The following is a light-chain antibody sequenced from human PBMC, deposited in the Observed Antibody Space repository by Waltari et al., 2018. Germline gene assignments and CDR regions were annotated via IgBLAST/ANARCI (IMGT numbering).Light chain of an antibody. V-gene: IGLV2-23*02. CDR3: CSYAGLGIYV. Sequence: QSGLTQPASVSGSPGQSITVSCTGTSSDVGNYTPVSLYQQYPGKAPKLMVSEVTKRTPVVADRCFGAKSGNTASLTISGLQSEYEADYYCCSYAGLGIYVFGTGTKVTVL. CDR1: SSDVGNYTP. J-gene: IGLJ1*01. CDR2: EVT.